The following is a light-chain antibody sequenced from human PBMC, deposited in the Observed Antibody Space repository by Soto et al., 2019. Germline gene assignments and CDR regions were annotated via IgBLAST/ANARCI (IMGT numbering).Light chain of an antibody. CDR1: QSVRNSN. CDR2: GAS. CDR3: QQCETSPAP. V-gene: IGKV3-20*01. Sequence: EIELSRSPGTLPFCPGVRATLSCRARQSVRNSNLGGYQQNPGQAPRLVIYGASSRVTGIPDRFSGSGSGTDFTLTISRLKPEDFEIYYCQQCETSPAPFGQGTRW. J-gene: IGKJ1*01.